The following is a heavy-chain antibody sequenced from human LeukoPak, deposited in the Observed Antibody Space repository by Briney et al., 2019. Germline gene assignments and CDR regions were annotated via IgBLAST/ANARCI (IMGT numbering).Heavy chain of an antibody. V-gene: IGHV3-23*01. CDR3: AKGYRVTRAAFDI. CDR2: ISGSGGST. J-gene: IGHJ3*02. Sequence: PGGSLRLSCTTSGFSFKTYSMSWVRQAPGKGLEWVSAISGSGGSTYYADSVKGRFTISRDNSKNTLYLQMNSLRAEDTAVYYCAKGYRVTRAAFDIWGQGTMVTVSS. CDR1: GFSFKTYS. D-gene: IGHD2-21*02.